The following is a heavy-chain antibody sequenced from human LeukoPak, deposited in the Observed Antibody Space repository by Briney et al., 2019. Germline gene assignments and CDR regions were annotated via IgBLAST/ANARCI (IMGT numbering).Heavy chain of an antibody. CDR1: GFTFSDYY. V-gene: IGHV3-11*05. CDR3: VRVFPLGTYTKRDYYFDY. Sequence: PGGSLRLSCAASGFTFSDYYMTWIRQAPGKGLEWVSYISGSTSSTNYADSVKGRFTISRDNAKKSLYLQMSSLRAEDTAVYYCVRVFPLGTYTKRDYYFDYWGQGTLVTVSS. J-gene: IGHJ4*02. CDR2: ISGSTSST. D-gene: IGHD2-2*02.